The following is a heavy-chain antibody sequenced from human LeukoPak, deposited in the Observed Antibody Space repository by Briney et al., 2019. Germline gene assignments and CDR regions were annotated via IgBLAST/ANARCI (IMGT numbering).Heavy chain of an antibody. J-gene: IGHJ3*02. D-gene: IGHD3-3*01. Sequence: RSGGSLRLSCAASGFSLSSYWMTWVRQAPGKGLEWVSSISSSSSYIYYADSVKGRFTISRDNAKNSLYLQMNSLRAEDTAVYYCARDWDGHGRRLRFLEWLLRDAFDIWGQGTMVTVSS. CDR3: ARDWDGHGRRLRFLEWLLRDAFDI. CDR1: GFSLSSYW. V-gene: IGHV3-21*01. CDR2: ISSSSSYI.